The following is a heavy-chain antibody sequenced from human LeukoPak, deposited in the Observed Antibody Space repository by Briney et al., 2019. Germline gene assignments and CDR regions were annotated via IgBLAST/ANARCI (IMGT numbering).Heavy chain of an antibody. V-gene: IGHV1-8*01. CDR3: ARHPRCDRSRWYPWFDP. J-gene: IGHJ5*02. CDR2: IKLNRTNT. D-gene: IGHD6-13*01. Sequence: DSVKVYCKATAYTFTSYHNKRLLQATGQDIDKLVCIKLNRTNTGYAQKFQGRVTMTRNTSLSTAYMELSSLRSEDTAVYYCARHPRCDRSRWYPWFDPWGQGTLVTVSS. CDR1: AYTFTSYH.